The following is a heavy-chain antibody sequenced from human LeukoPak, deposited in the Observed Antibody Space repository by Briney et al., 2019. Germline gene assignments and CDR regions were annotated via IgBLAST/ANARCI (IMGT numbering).Heavy chain of an antibody. V-gene: IGHV4-34*01. J-gene: IGHJ4*02. CDR1: GGSFSGYY. Sequence: SETLSLTCAVYGGSFSGYYWSWIRQPPGKGLEWIGEINHSGSTNYNPSLKSRVTISVDTSKNQFSLKLSSVTAADKAVYYCAREHSSSWYPLDYWGQGTLVTVSS. CDR3: AREHSSSWYPLDY. CDR2: INHSGST. D-gene: IGHD6-13*01.